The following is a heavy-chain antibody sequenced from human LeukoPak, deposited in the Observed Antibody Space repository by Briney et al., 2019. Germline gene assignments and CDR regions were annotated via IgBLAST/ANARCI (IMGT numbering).Heavy chain of an antibody. Sequence: GGSLRLSCAASGFTFSSYAMSWVRQAPGKGLEWVSAISGSGSSTYYADSVKGRFTISRDNSKNTLYLQMNSLRAEDTAVYYCARDSGRGSGSYFVLFGYWGQGTLVTVSS. V-gene: IGHV3-23*01. D-gene: IGHD1-26*01. CDR2: ISGSGSST. J-gene: IGHJ4*02. CDR1: GFTFSSYA. CDR3: ARDSGRGSGSYFVLFGY.